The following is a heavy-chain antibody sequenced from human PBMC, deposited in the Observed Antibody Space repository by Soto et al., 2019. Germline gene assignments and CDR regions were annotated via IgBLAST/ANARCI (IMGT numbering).Heavy chain of an antibody. D-gene: IGHD2-2*01. J-gene: IGHJ6*02. Sequence: GESLKISCKGSGYSFTSYWISWVRQMPGKGLEWMGRIDPSDSYTNYSPSFQGHVTISADKSISTAYLQWSSLKASDTAMYYCASSPRGYCSSTSCRELGNYDGMDVWGQGTTVTGSS. CDR3: ASSPRGYCSSTSCRELGNYDGMDV. V-gene: IGHV5-10-1*01. CDR2: IDPSDSYT. CDR1: GYSFTSYW.